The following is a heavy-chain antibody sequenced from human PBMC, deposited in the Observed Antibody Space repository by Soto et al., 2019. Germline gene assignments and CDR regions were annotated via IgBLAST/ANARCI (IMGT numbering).Heavy chain of an antibody. CDR3: AREVQPVVRREYDY. J-gene: IGHJ4*02. D-gene: IGHD1-1*01. Sequence: EVQLVESGGGLVKPGGSLRLSCAVSGFTFSSCTMNWVRQAPGKGLEWVSSISSSGSMYYADSVKGRFTISRDNAKNSLYLQMNSLRGEDTAVYYCAREVQPVVRREYDYWGQGTLVTVSS. V-gene: IGHV3-21*01. CDR2: ISSSGSM. CDR1: GFTFSSCT.